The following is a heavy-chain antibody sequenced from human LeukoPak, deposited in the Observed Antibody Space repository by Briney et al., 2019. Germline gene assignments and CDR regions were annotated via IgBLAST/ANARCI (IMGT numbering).Heavy chain of an antibody. Sequence: PGGSLRLSCAASGFALSSYWMTWVRQAPGKGLEWVANIKQDGSETYYVDSVRGRFTISRDNAKNSLYLQMNSLRADDTAVYFCTRGIGSGIPLGFWGQGTLVTVPS. CDR2: IKQDGSET. V-gene: IGHV3-7*01. CDR3: TRGIGSGIPLGF. CDR1: GFALSSYW. J-gene: IGHJ4*02. D-gene: IGHD3-10*01.